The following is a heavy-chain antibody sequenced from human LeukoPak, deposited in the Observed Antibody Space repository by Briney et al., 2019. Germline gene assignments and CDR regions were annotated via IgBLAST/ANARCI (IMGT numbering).Heavy chain of an antibody. CDR3: AKSTYYYDSSGLGDY. J-gene: IGHJ4*02. CDR2: IWYDGSNK. D-gene: IGHD3-22*01. CDR1: GFTFSSYG. V-gene: IGHV3-33*06. Sequence: PGGFLRLSCAASGFTFSSYGMHWVRQAPGKGLEWVAVIWYDGSNKYYADSVKGRFTISRDNSKNTLYLQMNSLRAEDTAVYYCAKSTYYYDSSGLGDYWGQGTLVTVSS.